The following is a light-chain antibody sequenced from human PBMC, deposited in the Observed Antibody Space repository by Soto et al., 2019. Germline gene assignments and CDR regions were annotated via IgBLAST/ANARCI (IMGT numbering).Light chain of an antibody. CDR1: QSVADNH. V-gene: IGKV3-20*01. J-gene: IGKJ2*01. CDR3: QQYGSSPYT. Sequence: EVVLTQSPGTLSLSAGERATLSCRASQSVADNHLAWYQQKPGQAPRLLIYDASTRAAGIPDRFSGSGSGIDFTLTISRLEPEDFGVYYCQQYGSSPYTFGQGTKLEIK. CDR2: DAS.